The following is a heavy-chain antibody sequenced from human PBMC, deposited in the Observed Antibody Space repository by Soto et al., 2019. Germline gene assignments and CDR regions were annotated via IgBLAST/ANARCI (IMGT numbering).Heavy chain of an antibody. CDR3: ARNFDSGGYYSDY. D-gene: IGHD3-22*01. CDR1: GFPFSDYY. Sequence: GGSLRLSCAASGFPFSDYYMSWIRQAPGEGLEWISYISSSAYTIYADSVKGRFTISRDNAKNSLFLQMTSLRVEDTAVYYCARNFDSGGYYSDYWGHGTLVTVSS. J-gene: IGHJ4*01. V-gene: IGHV3-11*06. CDR2: ISSSAYT.